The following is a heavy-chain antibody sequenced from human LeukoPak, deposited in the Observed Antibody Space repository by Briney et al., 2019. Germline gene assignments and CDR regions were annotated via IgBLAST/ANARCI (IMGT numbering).Heavy chain of an antibody. Sequence: GGSLRLSCAASGFTFSDYYMSWIRQAPGKGLEWVSYISGSGSTIYYADSVKGRFTISRDNAKNSLYLQMNRLRAEDTALYYCATNGGGDSGYGNFDYWGQGTLVTVSS. CDR3: ATNGGGDSGYGNFDY. D-gene: IGHD5-12*01. CDR1: GFTFSDYY. CDR2: ISGSGSTI. J-gene: IGHJ4*02. V-gene: IGHV3-11*01.